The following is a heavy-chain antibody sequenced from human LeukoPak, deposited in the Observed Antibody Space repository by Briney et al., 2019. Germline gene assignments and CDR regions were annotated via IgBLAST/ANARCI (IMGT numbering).Heavy chain of an antibody. CDR3: ARTRGGNPGETDAFDI. CDR2: ISYDGSNK. Sequence: GRSLRLSCAASGFTFSSYAMHWVRQAPGKGLEWVAVISYDGSNKYYADSVKGRFTISRDNSKNTLYLQMNSLRAEDTAVYYCARTRGGNPGETDAFDIWGQGTMVTVSS. V-gene: IGHV3-30-3*01. J-gene: IGHJ3*02. CDR1: GFTFSSYA. D-gene: IGHD4-23*01.